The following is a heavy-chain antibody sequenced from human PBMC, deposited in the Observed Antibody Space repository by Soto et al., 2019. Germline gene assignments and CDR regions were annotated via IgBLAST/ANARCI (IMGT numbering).Heavy chain of an antibody. CDR1: GYSFSTYG. J-gene: IGHJ4*02. V-gene: IGHV1-18*01. D-gene: IGHD6-19*01. Sequence: QVQLVQSGAEVKKPGASVKVSCKASGYSFSTYGISWVRQAREQGLEWMGWISPYNGNTNYAQSLQGRLTVTTDTSTSTAYMELTSLTSDDTALYYCARERYNSGWYDYWGQGTLVTVSS. CDR3: ARERYNSGWYDY. CDR2: ISPYNGNT.